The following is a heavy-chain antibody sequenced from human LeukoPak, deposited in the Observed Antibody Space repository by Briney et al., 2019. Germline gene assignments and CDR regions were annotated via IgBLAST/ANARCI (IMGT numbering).Heavy chain of an antibody. CDR1: RGTFSSYA. CDR2: IIPVFGTT. D-gene: IGHD3-22*01. Sequence: GSSVKVSCKASRGTFSSYAVCWVRLTPGQGLEWLGGIIPVFGTTTYAQEFQAKVTMTADKSTNTAYLEISSLTSDDTAVYYCARCSPGDSSNFYAVLQYWGQGTQVTVST. J-gene: IGHJ4*02. CDR3: ARCSPGDSSNFYAVLQY. V-gene: IGHV1-69*06.